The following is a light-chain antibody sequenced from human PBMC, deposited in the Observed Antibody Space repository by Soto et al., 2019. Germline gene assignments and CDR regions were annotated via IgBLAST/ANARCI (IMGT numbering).Light chain of an antibody. V-gene: IGLV1-44*01. J-gene: IGLJ2*01. CDR3: ATWYDTLNGPQ. Sequence: QSVLTQPPSASGTPGQSVTISCSGSSSNVGRNAVSWYQQVPGMAPNLLVFATDKRPSGVPDRFSGSASGAYAALAVSGRLHDDEAHYYCATWYDTLNGPQFGGGTKLTVL. CDR2: ATD. CDR1: SSNVGRNA.